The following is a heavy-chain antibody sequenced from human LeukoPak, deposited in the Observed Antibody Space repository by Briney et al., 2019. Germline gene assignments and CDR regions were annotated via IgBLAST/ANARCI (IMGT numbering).Heavy chain of an antibody. CDR1: GFTFSSYA. J-gene: IGHJ4*02. D-gene: IGHD5-18*01. V-gene: IGHV3-30-3*01. CDR2: ISYDGNNK. Sequence: GRSLRLSCAASGFTFSSYAMHWVRQAPGKGLEWVAVISYDGNNKYYADSVKGRFTISRDNSKNTLYLQMNSLRAEDTAVYYCARTHLTYSYGPFGYWGQGTLVTVSS. CDR3: ARTHLTYSYGPFGY.